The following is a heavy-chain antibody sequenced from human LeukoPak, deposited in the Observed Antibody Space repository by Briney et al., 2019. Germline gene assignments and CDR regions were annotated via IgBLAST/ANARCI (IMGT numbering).Heavy chain of an antibody. CDR1: GYTFIGYY. V-gene: IGHV1-2*02. D-gene: IGHD4-17*01. J-gene: IGHJ4*02. Sequence: ASVKVSCKASGYTFIGYYMHWVRQAPGQGLEWMGWINPNSGGTNYAQKFQGRVTMTRDTSISTAYMELSRLRSDDTAVYYCARWRGSGFTVTTWLTFDYWGQGTLVTVSS. CDR2: INPNSGGT. CDR3: ARWRGSGFTVTTWLTFDY.